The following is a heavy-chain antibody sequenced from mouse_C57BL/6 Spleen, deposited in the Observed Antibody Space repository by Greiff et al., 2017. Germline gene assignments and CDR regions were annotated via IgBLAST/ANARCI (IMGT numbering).Heavy chain of an antibody. Sequence: VQLVESGAELVRPGASVTLSCKASGYTITDYEMHWVKQTPVHGLEWIGAIDPETGGTAYNQKFKGKAILTADKSSSTAYMELRSLTAEDSAVYYWTRGGMDYWGQGTSVTVSS. CDR3: TRGGMDY. CDR1: GYTITDYE. J-gene: IGHJ4*01. CDR2: IDPETGGT. V-gene: IGHV1-15*01.